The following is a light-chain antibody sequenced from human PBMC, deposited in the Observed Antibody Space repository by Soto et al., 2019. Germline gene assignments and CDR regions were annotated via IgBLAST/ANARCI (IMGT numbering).Light chain of an antibody. CDR1: SNTIGGYNV. J-gene: IGLJ1*01. CDR2: EGI. CDR3: CSYVGATNYV. Sequence: QSVLTQPASVSGSPGQSITISCTGTSNTIGGYNVVSWYQQHPGTAPKVIIYEGIKRPSGVSNRFSGSISGSTASLTISGLQAEDDADYYCCSYVGATNYVFGNGTKVTV. V-gene: IGLV2-23*01.